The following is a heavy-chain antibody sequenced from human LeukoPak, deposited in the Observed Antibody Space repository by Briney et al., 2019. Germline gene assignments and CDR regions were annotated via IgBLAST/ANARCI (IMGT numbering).Heavy chain of an antibody. D-gene: IGHD5-18*01. J-gene: IGHJ4*02. Sequence: GGSLRLSCAASGFTFSSYAMHWVRQAPGKGLEWVAVISYDGSNKYYADSVKGRFTISRDNSKNTLYLQMNSLRAEDTAVYYCVEGGAARFDYWGQGTLVAVSS. CDR3: VEGGAARFDY. CDR2: ISYDGSNK. V-gene: IGHV3-30*04. CDR1: GFTFSSYA.